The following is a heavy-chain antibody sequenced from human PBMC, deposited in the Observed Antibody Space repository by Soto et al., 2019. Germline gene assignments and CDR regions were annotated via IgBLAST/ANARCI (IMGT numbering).Heavy chain of an antibody. V-gene: IGHV1-8*01. D-gene: IGHD3-16*01. CDR1: GCSFTNND. J-gene: IGHJ5*02. Sequence: ASVKVSCKASGCSFTNNDVSWVRQATGQGLEWMGWMNPGSGDTGYAQKFQGRVTMTRDISIATAYMELSSLRSDDTAIYYCARMETFGSLNWFDPWGQGTLVTV. CDR3: ARMETFGSLNWFDP. CDR2: MNPGSGDT.